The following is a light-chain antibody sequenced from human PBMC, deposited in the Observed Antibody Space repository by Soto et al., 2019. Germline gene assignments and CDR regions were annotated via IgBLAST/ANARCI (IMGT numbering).Light chain of an antibody. CDR1: QSISSW. J-gene: IGKJ4*01. CDR2: KAA. Sequence: DIQLTQSPSTLSESVGDRVTITCRASQSISSWLAWYQQKPGKAPKLLIYKAASLESGGPSRFSGSGSGTEFTLTISSLQPDDFATYYCQQYNSYSLLTFGGGTKVEIK. CDR3: QQYNSYSLLT. V-gene: IGKV1-5*03.